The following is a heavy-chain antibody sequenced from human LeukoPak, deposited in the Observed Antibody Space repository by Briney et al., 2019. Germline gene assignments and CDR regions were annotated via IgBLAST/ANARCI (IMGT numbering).Heavy chain of an antibody. V-gene: IGHV3-66*01. CDR2: IYSGGST. Sequence: GGSLRLSCAASGFTFSSYAMSWVRQAPGKGLEWVSVIYSGGSTYYADSVKGRFTISRDNSKNTLYLQMNSLRAEDTAVYYCARNYGSGLFDPWGQGTLVTVSS. J-gene: IGHJ5*02. D-gene: IGHD3-10*01. CDR3: ARNYGSGLFDP. CDR1: GFTFSSYA.